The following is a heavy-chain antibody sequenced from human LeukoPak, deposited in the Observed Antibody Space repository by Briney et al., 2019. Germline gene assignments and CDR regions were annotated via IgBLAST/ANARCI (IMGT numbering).Heavy chain of an antibody. CDR1: GFTVSSNY. Sequence: GGSLRLSCAASGFTVSSNYMSWVRQAPGKGLEWVSAISGSGGTTFYADSVKGRFTISRDNSKNTLYLQVNSLRAADTAIYYCAKVQEMDTILPPFHYWGQGTLVTVSS. V-gene: IGHV3-23*01. CDR3: AKVQEMDTILPPFHY. CDR2: ISGSGGTT. D-gene: IGHD5-24*01. J-gene: IGHJ4*02.